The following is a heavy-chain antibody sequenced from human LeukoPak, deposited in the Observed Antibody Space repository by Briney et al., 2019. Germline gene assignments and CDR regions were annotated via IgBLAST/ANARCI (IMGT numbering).Heavy chain of an antibody. Sequence: GGSLRLSCAASGFTVSSNYMSWVRQAPGKGLEWVANIKLGGSEKNYVDSVKGRFTISRDNTKNSLYLLMNSLRAEDTAVFYCARDQYDTWSRRGNFDSWGQGTLVIVSS. CDR3: ARDQYDTWSRRGNFDS. J-gene: IGHJ4*02. V-gene: IGHV3-7*03. D-gene: IGHD3-3*01. CDR1: GFTVSSNY. CDR2: IKLGGSEK.